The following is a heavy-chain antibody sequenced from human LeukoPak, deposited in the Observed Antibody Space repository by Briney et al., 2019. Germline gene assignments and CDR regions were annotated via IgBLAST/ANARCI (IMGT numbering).Heavy chain of an antibody. D-gene: IGHD6-13*01. Sequence: PPGTLSLTCTVSGGSISSYYWSWIRQPPRKGLEWIGYIHYTGSTNYNPSLKSRVTISVDTSKNQFSPKLSSVTAADTAVYYCARDGLGSSSWYEKYYFDYWGQGTLVTVSS. CDR3: ARDGLGSSSWYEKYYFDY. CDR1: GGSISSYY. V-gene: IGHV4-59*01. CDR2: IHYTGST. J-gene: IGHJ4*02.